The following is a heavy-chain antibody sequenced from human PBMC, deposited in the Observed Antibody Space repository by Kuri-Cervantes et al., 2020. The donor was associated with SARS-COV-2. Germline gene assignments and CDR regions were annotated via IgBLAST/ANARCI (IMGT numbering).Heavy chain of an antibody. D-gene: IGHD2-2*01. CDR3: ARGRLVPAAIVYYHGMDV. J-gene: IGHJ6*02. V-gene: IGHV1-69*13. CDR1: EHTFSSYA. Sequence: SVKFSCKASEHTFSSYATSCVRQAPGQGLEWMGGIIPIFGTANYAQKFQGRVTITADESTSTAYMELSSLRSEDTAVYYCARGRLVPAAIVYYHGMDVWGQGTTVTVSS. CDR2: IIPIFGTA.